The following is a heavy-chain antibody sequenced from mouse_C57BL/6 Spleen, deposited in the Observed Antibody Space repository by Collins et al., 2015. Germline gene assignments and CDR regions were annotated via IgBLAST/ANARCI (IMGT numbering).Heavy chain of an antibody. D-gene: IGHD3-2*02. V-gene: IGHV1-61*01. CDR2: IYPSDSET. Sequence: QVQLQQPGAELVRPGSSVKLSCKASGYTFTSYWMDWVKQRPGQGLEWIGNIYPSDSETHYNQKFKDKATLTVDKSSSTAYMQLSSLTSEDSAVYYCARRGSSGYLSAYWGQGTLVTVSA. J-gene: IGHJ3*01. CDR1: GYTFTSYW. CDR3: ARRGSSGYLSAY.